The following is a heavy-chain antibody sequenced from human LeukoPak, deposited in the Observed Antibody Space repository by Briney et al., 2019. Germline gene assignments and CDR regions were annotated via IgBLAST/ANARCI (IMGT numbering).Heavy chain of an antibody. CDR1: GFTFSDYS. CDR3: AKDDDWGRFNH. D-gene: IGHD3-16*01. CDR2: ISSSSYI. Sequence: GGSLRLSCAASGFTFSDYSMNWVRQAPGKGLEWVSSISSSSYIYYADSLKGRVTISRDNAKNSLYLQMNSLRAEDTAMYYCAKDDDWGRFNHWGQGTLVTVSS. V-gene: IGHV3-21*04. J-gene: IGHJ1*01.